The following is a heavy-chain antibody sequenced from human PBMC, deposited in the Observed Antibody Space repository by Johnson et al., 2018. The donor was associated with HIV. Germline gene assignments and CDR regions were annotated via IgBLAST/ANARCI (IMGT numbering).Heavy chain of an antibody. Sequence: MQLVESGGGLVQPGGCLRLSCAASGFSFSSYLMDWVRQAPGKGLAYVAGISSNSDSTYYADSVKGRFTISRDNSKNTLYLQLGSLRDDDTAVYYCVRRQYISTWQDAFDVWGQGTTVTVSS. D-gene: IGHD6-13*01. J-gene: IGHJ3*01. V-gene: IGHV3-64*07. CDR1: GFSFSSYL. CDR3: VRRQYISTWQDAFDV. CDR2: ISSNSDST.